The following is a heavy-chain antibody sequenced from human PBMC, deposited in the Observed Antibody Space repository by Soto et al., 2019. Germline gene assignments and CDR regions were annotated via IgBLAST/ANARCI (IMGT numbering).Heavy chain of an antibody. CDR2: ISGYGGST. D-gene: IGHD4-17*01. Sequence: EVQLLESGGGLVQPGGSLTVSCAASGFTFGAHPMSWVRLAPGKGLEWVSTISGYGGSTYYPDSLKGRFIISRDNSKNTHYLHINTLRAEDTAIYFCAKQRTTVTTSFDYWGQGTLVTVSS. CDR3: AKQRTTVTTSFDY. J-gene: IGHJ4*02. CDR1: GFTFGAHP. V-gene: IGHV3-23*01.